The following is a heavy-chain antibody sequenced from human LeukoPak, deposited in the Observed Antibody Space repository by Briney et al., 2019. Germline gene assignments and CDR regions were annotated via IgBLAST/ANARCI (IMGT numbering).Heavy chain of an antibody. Sequence: SGGSLRLSCAASGFTFSSYSMNWVRQAPGKGLEWVSSILSSSDYIFYTDSVKGRFTISRGNAKNSLYLQMNSLRAEDTAVYYCARAGHIVVGPDYWGQGTLVTVSS. CDR2: ILSSSDYI. J-gene: IGHJ4*02. CDR3: ARAGHIVVGPDY. D-gene: IGHD2-21*01. V-gene: IGHV3-21*01. CDR1: GFTFSSYS.